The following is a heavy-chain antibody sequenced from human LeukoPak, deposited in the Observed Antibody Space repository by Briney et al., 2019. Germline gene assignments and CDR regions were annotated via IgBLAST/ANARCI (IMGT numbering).Heavy chain of an antibody. CDR2: INPSGGST. CDR1: GYTFTSYY. J-gene: IGHJ4*02. CDR3: ARDMRVLGSSWYETGH. Sequence: ASVKVSCKASGYTFTSYYMHWVRQAPGQGLEWMGIINPSGGSTTYAQKFQGRVTMTRDTSTSTVYMELSSLRSEDTAVYYCARDMRVLGSSWYETGHWGQGTLVTVSS. D-gene: IGHD6-13*01. V-gene: IGHV1-46*01.